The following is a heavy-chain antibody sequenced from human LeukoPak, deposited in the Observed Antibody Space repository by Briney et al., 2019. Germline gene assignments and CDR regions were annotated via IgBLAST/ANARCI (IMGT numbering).Heavy chain of an antibody. CDR3: TRGFLQIDY. CDR1: GRSISNYY. CDR2: IYTSRDT. Sequence: PSQTLSLTCTVSGRSISNYYRTWIRQPPGKGRGWIGYIYTSRDTNNNPSLESPGTMSVDTSKNQFYQRLNSLTAADTAVYYCTRGFLQIDYWGQGTLVTVSS. V-gene: IGHV4-4*09. J-gene: IGHJ4*02.